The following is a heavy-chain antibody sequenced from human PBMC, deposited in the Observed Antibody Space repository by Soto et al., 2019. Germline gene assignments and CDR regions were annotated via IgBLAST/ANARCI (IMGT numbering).Heavy chain of an antibody. D-gene: IGHD2-21*02. CDR1: GGSISSSSYY. J-gene: IGHJ4*02. Sequence: SETLSLTCTVSGGSISSSSYYWGWIRQPPGKGLEWIGYIYYSVSTDYNPSLKSRVTISVDTSKNQFSLKLSSVTAADTAVYYCARGRDCGGDCYYYFDYWGQGTLVTVSS. CDR2: IYYSVST. CDR3: ARGRDCGGDCYYYFDY. V-gene: IGHV4-31*03.